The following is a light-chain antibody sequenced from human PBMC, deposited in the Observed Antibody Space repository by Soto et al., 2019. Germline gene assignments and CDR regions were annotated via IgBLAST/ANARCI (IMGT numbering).Light chain of an antibody. Sequence: DIVLTQSPLSLPVTPGEPASISCRSSRSLLHSNGYNYLNWYLQKPGQSPQLLIYLGSNRASGVPDRFSGSGSGTDFTRKISRVEAEDVGVYYCAQGLQTPLTFGGGTKV. CDR2: LGS. J-gene: IGKJ4*01. V-gene: IGKV2-28*01. CDR1: RSLLHSNGYNY. CDR3: AQGLQTPLT.